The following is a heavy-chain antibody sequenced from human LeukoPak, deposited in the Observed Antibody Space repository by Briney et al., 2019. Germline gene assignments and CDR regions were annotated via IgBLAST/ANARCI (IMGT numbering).Heavy chain of an antibody. J-gene: IGHJ3*02. Sequence: GASVKVSCKASGYTFTGYYMHWVRQAPGQGLEWMGWINPNSGGTNYAQKFQGRVTMTRDTSISTAYMELSRLRSDDTAVYHCARVRENWNVDVFDIWGQGTMVTVSS. V-gene: IGHV1-2*02. D-gene: IGHD1-1*01. CDR1: GYTFTGYY. CDR2: INPNSGGT. CDR3: ARVRENWNVDVFDI.